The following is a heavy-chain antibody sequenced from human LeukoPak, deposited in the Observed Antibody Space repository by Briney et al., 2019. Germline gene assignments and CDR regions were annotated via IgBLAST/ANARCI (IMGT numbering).Heavy chain of an antibody. V-gene: IGHV3-7*01. J-gene: IGHJ4*01. CDR3: ARDKVVGPTICDY. Sequence: PGGSLRLSCAASGFTFSSYWMSWVRQAPGKGLEWVANIKQDGSEKYYADSVKGRFTISRDNAKNSLYLQMNSLRAEDTAVYYCARDKVVGPTICDYWGLGTLVTVSS. CDR1: GFTFSSYW. CDR2: IKQDGSEK. D-gene: IGHD1-26*01.